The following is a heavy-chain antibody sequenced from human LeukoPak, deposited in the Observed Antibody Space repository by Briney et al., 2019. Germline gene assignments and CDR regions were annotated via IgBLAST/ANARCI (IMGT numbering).Heavy chain of an antibody. D-gene: IGHD6-19*01. CDR2: ISYDGSNK. CDR3: AKDAQITGYSSGWYAYYYGMDV. V-gene: IGHV3-30*18. J-gene: IGHJ6*02. CDR1: GFTFSSYG. Sequence: GGSLRLSCAASGFTFSSYGMPWVRQAPGKGLEWVAVISYDGSNKYYADSVKGRFTISRDNSKNPLYLQMNSLRAEDTAVYYCAKDAQITGYSSGWYAYYYGMDVWGQGTTVTVSS.